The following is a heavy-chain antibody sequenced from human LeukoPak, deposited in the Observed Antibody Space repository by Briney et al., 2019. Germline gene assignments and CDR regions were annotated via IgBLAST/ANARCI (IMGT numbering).Heavy chain of an antibody. Sequence: PGGSLRLSCAASGFTFDDYAMHWVRQAPGKGLEWVSGISWNSGSIGYADSVKGRFTISRDNAKNSLYLQMNSLRAEDTAVYYCARDPLIVTKAAAPPGYWFDPWGQGTLVTVSS. J-gene: IGHJ5*02. CDR3: ARDPLIVTKAAAPPGYWFDP. CDR1: GFTFDDYA. CDR2: ISWNSGSI. V-gene: IGHV3-9*01. D-gene: IGHD6-6*01.